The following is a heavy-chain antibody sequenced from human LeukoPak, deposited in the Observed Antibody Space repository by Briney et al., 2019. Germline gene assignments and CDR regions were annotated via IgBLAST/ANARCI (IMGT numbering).Heavy chain of an antibody. CDR1: GLTVSRNY. Sequence: PGGSLRLSCAASGLTVSRNYMSWVRQAPGQGLEWVSIIYSGGSTIYGDSVKGRFTTSRDNSRNTLFLHMNSLRAEDTAVYYCAKGNLQSRHSTGFDHWGQGTLVPVSS. CDR2: IYSGGST. CDR3: AKGNLQSRHSTGFDH. J-gene: IGHJ4*02. V-gene: IGHV3-53*01. D-gene: IGHD6-25*01.